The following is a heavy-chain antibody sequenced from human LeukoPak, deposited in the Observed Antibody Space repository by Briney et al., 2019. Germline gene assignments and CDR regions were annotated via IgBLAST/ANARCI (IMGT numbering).Heavy chain of an antibody. Sequence: PGGSLRLSCAASGFTFSSYAMSWVRQAPGEGLEWVSTISPCGGSTFYADSVKGRFTIFRDNSKNTLYLQMNSLRAEDTAVYYCAKWLDLNWGQGTLVTVSS. D-gene: IGHD5-12*01. J-gene: IGHJ4*02. CDR3: AKWLDLN. CDR1: GFTFSSYA. V-gene: IGHV3-23*01. CDR2: ISPCGGST.